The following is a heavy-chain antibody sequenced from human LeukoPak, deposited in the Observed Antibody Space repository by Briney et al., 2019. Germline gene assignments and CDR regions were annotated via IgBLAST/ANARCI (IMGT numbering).Heavy chain of an antibody. Sequence: GGSLRLSCAASGFTFSSAWMTWVRQAPGKRLEWVGRVLSKTDGGTTEYAAPVKGRFIVSRDDSKNTLYLQMNSLKAEDTAVYYCTTERRSSGSSSRFDYWGQGALVTVSS. D-gene: IGHD1-26*01. V-gene: IGHV3-15*01. CDR3: TTERRSSGSSSRFDY. CDR1: GFTFSSAW. J-gene: IGHJ4*02. CDR2: VLSKTDGGTT.